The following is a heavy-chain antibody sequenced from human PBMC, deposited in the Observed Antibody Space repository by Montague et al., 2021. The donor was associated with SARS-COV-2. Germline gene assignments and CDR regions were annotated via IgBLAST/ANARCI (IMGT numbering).Heavy chain of an antibody. V-gene: IGHV3-33*06. Sequence: SLRLSCAASGLTFSSYGMHWVRQAPGKGLEWVAVIWYDGSNKYYADSVKGRFTISRDNSKNTLYLQMNSLRAEDTAVYYCAKPFYDYIWGSYRQTGYFDYWGQGTLVTVSS. CDR3: AKPFYDYIWGSYRQTGYFDY. J-gene: IGHJ4*02. CDR2: IWYDGSNK. CDR1: GLTFSSYG. D-gene: IGHD3-16*02.